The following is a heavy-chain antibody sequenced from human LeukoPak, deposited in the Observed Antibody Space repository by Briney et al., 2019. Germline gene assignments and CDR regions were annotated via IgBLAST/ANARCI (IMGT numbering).Heavy chain of an antibody. CDR2: ISWNSGGT. D-gene: IGHD6-13*01. J-gene: IGHJ4*02. V-gene: IGHV3-9*01. CDR3: ARSIPYGTTWYGRSDY. Sequence: GGSLRLSCAASGFSFDDYAMHWVRQAPGKCLEWVSGISWNSGGTGYADSVKGRFTISRDNALNSLYLQMNSLRAEDTAIYYCARSIPYGTTWYGRSDYWGQGTLVTVSS. CDR1: GFSFDDYA.